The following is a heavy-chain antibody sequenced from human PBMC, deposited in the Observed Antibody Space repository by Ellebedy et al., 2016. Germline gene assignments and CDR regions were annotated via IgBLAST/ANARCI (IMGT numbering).Heavy chain of an antibody. CDR1: GYTFTSYD. Sequence: ASVKVSXXASGYTFTSYDINWVRQATGQGLEWMGWMNPNSGNTGYAQKFQGRVTMTRNTSISTAYMELSSLRSEDTAVYYCARGGGSYPKVFYYYYYMDVWGKGTTVTVSS. CDR2: MNPNSGNT. J-gene: IGHJ6*03. D-gene: IGHD1-26*01. V-gene: IGHV1-8*01. CDR3: ARGGGSYPKVFYYYYYMDV.